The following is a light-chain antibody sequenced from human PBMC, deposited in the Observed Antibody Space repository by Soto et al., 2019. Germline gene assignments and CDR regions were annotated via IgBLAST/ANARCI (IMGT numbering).Light chain of an antibody. CDR3: QQYGSSPPYT. V-gene: IGKV3-20*01. J-gene: IGKJ2*01. Sequence: EIVLTQSPGTLSLSPGERATLSYRASQSVSSTYLAWYQQKPGQAPRLLLYGASSRATGIPDRFSGSGSGTDFTLTISRLEPEDVAVYYCQQYGSSPPYTFGQGTKLEIK. CDR1: QSVSSTY. CDR2: GAS.